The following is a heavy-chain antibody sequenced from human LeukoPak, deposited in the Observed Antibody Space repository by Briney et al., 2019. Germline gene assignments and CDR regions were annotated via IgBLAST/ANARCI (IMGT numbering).Heavy chain of an antibody. V-gene: IGHV3-30*18. J-gene: IGHJ5*02. CDR3: AKSAGWFDP. CDR2: ISYDGSNK. Sequence: GGSLRLSCAASGFTFTNYGMHWVRQAPGKGLEWVAVISYDGSNKYYADSVKGRFAISRDDSKNTMYLQMNTLRVEDTAVYYCAKSAGWFDPRGQGTLVTVSS. CDR1: GFTFTNYG.